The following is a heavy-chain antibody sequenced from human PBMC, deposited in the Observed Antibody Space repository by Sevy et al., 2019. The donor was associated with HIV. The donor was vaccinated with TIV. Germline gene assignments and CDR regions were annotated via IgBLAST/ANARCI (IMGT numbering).Heavy chain of an antibody. Sequence: GGSLRLSCAASGFTFSSYAMHWVRQAPGKGLEWVAVISYDGSNKYYADSVKSRFTISRDNSKNTLYLQMNSLIAEDTAVYYCARAIGDYETPGFYYFDYWGQGTLVTVSS. D-gene: IGHD4-17*01. J-gene: IGHJ4*02. CDR2: ISYDGSNK. V-gene: IGHV3-30-3*01. CDR1: GFTFSSYA. CDR3: ARAIGDYETPGFYYFDY.